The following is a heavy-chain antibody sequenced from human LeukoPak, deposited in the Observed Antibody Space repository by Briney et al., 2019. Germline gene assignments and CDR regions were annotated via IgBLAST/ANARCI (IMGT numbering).Heavy chain of an antibody. CDR2: INANTGNP. V-gene: IGHV7-4-1*02. CDR3: ARDFPARDWFFDL. Sequence: ASVKVSCKASGYTFTSYSMNWVRQAPGQGLEYMRRINANTGNPTYAQGFTGRFVFSSDTPVSTAYLQISSLKAEDTAVYYCARDFPARDWFFDLWGRGTLVTVSS. CDR1: GYTFTSYS. J-gene: IGHJ2*01.